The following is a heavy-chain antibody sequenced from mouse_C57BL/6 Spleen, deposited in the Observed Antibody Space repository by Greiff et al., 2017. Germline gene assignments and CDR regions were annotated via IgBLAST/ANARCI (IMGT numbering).Heavy chain of an antibody. CDR1: GYTFTSYG. Sequence: QVQLQQSGAELARPGASVKLSCKASGYTFTSYGISWVKQRTGQGLEWIGEIYPRSGNTYYNEKFKGKATLTADKSSSTAYMELRSLTSEDSAVYFCARRPLITTVVATGVDYAMDYWGQGTSVTVSS. D-gene: IGHD1-1*01. CDR2: IYPRSGNT. CDR3: ARRPLITTVVATGVDYAMDY. V-gene: IGHV1-81*01. J-gene: IGHJ4*01.